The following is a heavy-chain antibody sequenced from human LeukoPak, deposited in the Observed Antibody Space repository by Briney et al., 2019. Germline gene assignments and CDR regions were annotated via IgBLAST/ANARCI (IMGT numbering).Heavy chain of an antibody. D-gene: IGHD5-24*01. Sequence: PSETLSLTCTVSGGSISSSSYYWGWIRQPPGKGLERIGSIYYSGSTYYNPSLKSRVTISVDTSKNQFSLKLSSVTAADTAVYYCARRDGSIGAKDYWGQGTLVTVSS. V-gene: IGHV4-39*01. CDR1: GGSISSSSYY. CDR3: ARRDGSIGAKDY. CDR2: IYYSGST. J-gene: IGHJ4*02.